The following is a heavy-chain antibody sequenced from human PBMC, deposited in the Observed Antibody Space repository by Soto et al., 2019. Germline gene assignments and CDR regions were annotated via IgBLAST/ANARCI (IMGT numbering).Heavy chain of an antibody. J-gene: IGHJ6*02. V-gene: IGHV3-64D*06. Sequence: GGSLRLSCSASGFTFSGFAMHWVRQAAGKGLEYVSAISNNGRNTNYAESVKDRLTISRDNSKNTLYLQMSSLTAEDTAVYYCVKDRRTTRRAMDVWGQGTTVTVSS. CDR3: VKDRRTTRRAMDV. CDR1: GFTFSGFA. CDR2: ISNNGRNT. D-gene: IGHD1-7*01.